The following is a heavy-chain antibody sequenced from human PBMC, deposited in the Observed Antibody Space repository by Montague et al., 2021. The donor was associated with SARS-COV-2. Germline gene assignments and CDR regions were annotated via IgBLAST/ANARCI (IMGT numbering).Heavy chain of an antibody. Sequence: SETLSLTCTVSGGSIGGDYWSWIRQPPGKGLEWIGYINYSGTTNYNPSLKSRVTMSVDTSKNQFSLSLTSVTAADTAVYYCARGRGVVGGDCGSTSCYSDNWGQGTLVTVSS. J-gene: IGHJ4*01. CDR2: INYSGTT. D-gene: IGHD2-2*02. V-gene: IGHV4-59*01. CDR3: ARGRGVVGGDCGSTSCYSDN. CDR1: GGSIGGDY.